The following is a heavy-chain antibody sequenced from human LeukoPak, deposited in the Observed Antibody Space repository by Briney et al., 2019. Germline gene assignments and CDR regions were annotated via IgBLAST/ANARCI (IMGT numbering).Heavy chain of an antibody. CDR3: ARGGYSSSWYWPPHYYYYGMDV. J-gene: IGHJ6*02. CDR2: INHSGST. D-gene: IGHD6-13*01. Sequence: SETMSLTCAVYGGSFSGYYWSWIRQPPGKGLEWIGEINHSGSTNYNPSLKSRVTISVDTSKNQSSLKLSSATAADTAVYYCARGGYSSSWYWPPHYYYYGMDVWGQGTTVTVSS. V-gene: IGHV4-34*01. CDR1: GGSFSGYY.